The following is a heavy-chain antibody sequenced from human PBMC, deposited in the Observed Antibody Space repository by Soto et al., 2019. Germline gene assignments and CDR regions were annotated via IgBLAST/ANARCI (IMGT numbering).Heavy chain of an antibody. J-gene: IGHJ4*02. CDR1: GYTFTIYY. CDR3: ARVGIYCGGDCYHDY. CDR2: INPSGGST. Sequence: VASVKVSCKASGYTFTIYYMHWVRQAPGQGLEWMGIINPSGGSTSYAQKFQGRVTMTRDTSTSTVYMELSSLRSEDTAVYYCARVGIYCGGDCYHDYWGQGTLVTVSS. V-gene: IGHV1-46*01. D-gene: IGHD2-21*02.